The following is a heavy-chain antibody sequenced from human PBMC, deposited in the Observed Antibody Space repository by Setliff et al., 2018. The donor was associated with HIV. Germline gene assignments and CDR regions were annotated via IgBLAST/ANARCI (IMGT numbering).Heavy chain of an antibody. CDR3: AAGLWFGEFSLWQYWHFDL. D-gene: IGHD3-10*01. CDR2: IYTSGST. V-gene: IGHV4-61*09. CDR1: GGSISSGSNY. J-gene: IGHJ2*01. Sequence: PSETLSLTCTVSGGSISSGSNYWSWIRQPAGKGLEWIGHIYTSGSTNYNPSRKSRVTVSVDTSKTQCYLKLSSVTAADTAVYYCAAGLWFGEFSLWQYWHFDLWGRGTLVTVSS.